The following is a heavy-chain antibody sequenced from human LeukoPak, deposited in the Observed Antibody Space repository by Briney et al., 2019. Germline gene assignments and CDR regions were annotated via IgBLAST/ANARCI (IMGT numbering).Heavy chain of an antibody. V-gene: IGHV3-48*01. CDR2: ISSSSSTI. J-gene: IGHJ4*02. CDR1: GFTFSSYA. D-gene: IGHD4-17*01. Sequence: PGGSLRLSCAASGFTFSSYAMSWVRQAPGKGLEWVSYISSSSSTIYYADSVKGRFTISRDNAKNSLYLQMNSLRAEDTAVYYCARGMTTVNYWGQGTLVTVSS. CDR3: ARGMTTVNY.